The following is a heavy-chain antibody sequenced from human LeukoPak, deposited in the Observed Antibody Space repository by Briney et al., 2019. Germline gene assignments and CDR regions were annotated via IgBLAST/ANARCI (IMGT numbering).Heavy chain of an antibody. J-gene: IGHJ4*02. CDR1: GYSFTSYW. V-gene: IGHV5-51*01. D-gene: IGHD3-9*01. Sequence: GESLKISGKGSGYSFTSYWIGWVRQMPGKGLEWLGFIYPGDSDTRYSPSFEGQVTISADKSISTAYLQWSSLKASDTAIYYCARQPDYNILTGYFYYFDYWGQGTLVTVSS. CDR3: ARQPDYNILTGYFYYFDY. CDR2: IYPGDSDT.